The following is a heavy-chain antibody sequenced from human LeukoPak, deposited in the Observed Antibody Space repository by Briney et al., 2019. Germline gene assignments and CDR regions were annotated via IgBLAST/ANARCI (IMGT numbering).Heavy chain of an antibody. CDR2: IYTSGST. Sequence: SETLSLTCTVSGGSISSGSYYWSWIRQPAGKGLEWIGRIYTSGSTNYNPSLKSRVTISVDTSKNQFSLKLSSVTAADTAVYYCARHYGSYWGYYFDYWGQGTLVTVSS. D-gene: IGHD1-26*01. CDR3: ARHYGSYWGYYFDY. J-gene: IGHJ4*02. CDR1: GGSISSGSYY. V-gene: IGHV4-61*02.